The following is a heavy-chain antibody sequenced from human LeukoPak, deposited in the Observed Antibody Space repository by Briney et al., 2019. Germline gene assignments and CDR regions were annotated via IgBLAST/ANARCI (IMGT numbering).Heavy chain of an antibody. J-gene: IGHJ4*02. Sequence: SVKVSCKASGGTFSSYAISWVRQAPGQGLEWMGGIIPIFGTANYAQKFQGRVTMTTDTSTSTAYMELRSLRSDDTAVYYCAREIYYDSSGYPTAPFDYWGQGTLVTVSS. D-gene: IGHD3-22*01. CDR2: IIPIFGTA. CDR3: AREIYYDSSGYPTAPFDY. V-gene: IGHV1-69*05. CDR1: GGTFSSYA.